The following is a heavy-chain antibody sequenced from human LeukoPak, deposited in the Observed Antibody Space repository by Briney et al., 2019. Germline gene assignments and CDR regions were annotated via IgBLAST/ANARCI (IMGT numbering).Heavy chain of an antibody. CDR3: ARDLIVVVVAATRYYYYGMDV. CDR1: GFTFSTYG. V-gene: IGHV3-30*03. Sequence: GRSLRLSCAASGFTFSTYGMHWVRQAPGKGLEWVAVISYDGSNKYYADSVKGRFTISRDNSKNTLYLQMNSLRAEDTAVYYCARDLIVVVVAATRYYYYGMDVWGQGTTVTVSS. CDR2: ISYDGSNK. D-gene: IGHD2-15*01. J-gene: IGHJ6*02.